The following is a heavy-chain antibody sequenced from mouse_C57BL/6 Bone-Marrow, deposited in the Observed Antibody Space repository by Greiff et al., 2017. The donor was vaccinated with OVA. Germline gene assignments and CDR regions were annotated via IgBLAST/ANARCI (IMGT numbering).Heavy chain of an antibody. V-gene: IGHV1-18*01. Sequence: VQLQQSGPELVKPGASVKIPCKASGYTFTDYNMDWVKQSHGKSLEWIGDINPNNGGTIYNQKFKGKATLTIDKSSSTAYMELRSLTSEDTAVYYCARGGYYRYYYAMDYWGQGTSVTVSS. CDR2: INPNNGGT. CDR1: GYTFTDYN. J-gene: IGHJ4*01. CDR3: ARGGYYRYYYAMDY. D-gene: IGHD2-3*01.